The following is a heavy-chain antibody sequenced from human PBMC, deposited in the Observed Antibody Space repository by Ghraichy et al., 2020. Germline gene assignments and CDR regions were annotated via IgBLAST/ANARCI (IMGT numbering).Heavy chain of an antibody. CDR1: GFTFSSYA. Sequence: LSLTCAASGFTFSSYAMSWVRQAPGKGLEWVSAISGSGGSTYYADSVKGRFTISRDNSKNTLYLQMNSLRAEDTAVYYCATHLSYDYGDYGTSMVPIESRYFDYWGQGTLVTVSS. V-gene: IGHV3-23*01. J-gene: IGHJ4*02. D-gene: IGHD4-17*01. CDR2: ISGSGGST. CDR3: ATHLSYDYGDYGTSMVPIESRYFDY.